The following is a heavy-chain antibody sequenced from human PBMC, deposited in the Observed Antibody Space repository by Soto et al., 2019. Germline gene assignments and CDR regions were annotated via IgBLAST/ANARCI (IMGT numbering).Heavy chain of an antibody. J-gene: IGHJ6*02. V-gene: IGHV1-69*13. CDR3: GSVGYCSSTNCLFYPYHYGMDV. Sequence: AVNVSCKGSVGTFSRHAISGVRQAPGRGLEWMGGIIHIYGTTNYAQNFRARVTITVDESTSTAYMELSSLTSDDTAVYYCGSVGYCSSTNCLFYPYHYGMDVWGQGTTVTVSS. D-gene: IGHD2-2*03. CDR1: VGTFSRHA. CDR2: IIHIYGTT.